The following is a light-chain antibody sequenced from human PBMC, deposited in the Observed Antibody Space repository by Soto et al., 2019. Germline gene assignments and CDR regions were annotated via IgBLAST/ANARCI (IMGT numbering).Light chain of an antibody. CDR2: DAS. CDR3: QHCDYLPI. J-gene: IGKJ3*01. CDR1: QDITSY. V-gene: IGKV1-33*01. Sequence: DIPMTQSPSSLSASVGDRVTITCQASQDITSYLNWYQHKPGKAPKLLIYDASILEAGVPPRFSGSGSGTDFTLTISSLLPEDVATYYCQHCDYLPIFGPGTTVDFK.